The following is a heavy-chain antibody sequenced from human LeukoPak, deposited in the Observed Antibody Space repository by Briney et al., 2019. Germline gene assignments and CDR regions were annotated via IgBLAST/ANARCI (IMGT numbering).Heavy chain of an antibody. D-gene: IGHD5-18*01. J-gene: IGHJ4*02. Sequence: PGGSLRLSCAASGFTFSSYWMSWVRQAPGKGLEWVSSISSSSTDIYYADSVKGRFTISRDNSKNTLYLQMNSLRAEDTAVYYCAKDSYSYGVVFDYWGQGTLVTVSS. CDR2: ISSSSTDI. CDR3: AKDSYSYGVVFDY. V-gene: IGHV3-21*01. CDR1: GFTFSSYW.